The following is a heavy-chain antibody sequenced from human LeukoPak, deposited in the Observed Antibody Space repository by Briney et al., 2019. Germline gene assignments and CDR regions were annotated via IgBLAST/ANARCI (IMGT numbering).Heavy chain of an antibody. Sequence: SETLSLTCTVSGGSISSYYWSWIRQPPGKGLEWIGYIYYSGSTNYNPSLKSRVTISVDTSKNQFSLKLRSVTAADTAVYYCARGTRVVLPSNYYYYHMDVWGKGTTVTVSS. CDR1: GGSISSYY. CDR3: ARGTRVVLPSNYYYYHMDV. V-gene: IGHV4-59*01. D-gene: IGHD2-2*01. J-gene: IGHJ6*03. CDR2: IYYSGST.